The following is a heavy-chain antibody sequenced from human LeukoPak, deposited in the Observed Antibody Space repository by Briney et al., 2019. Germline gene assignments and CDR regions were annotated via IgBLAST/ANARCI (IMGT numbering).Heavy chain of an antibody. J-gene: IGHJ4*02. D-gene: IGHD3-16*01. CDR1: GYTXTGYY. CDR3: ATQRGSYLWGTDFDY. CDR2: INPNSGDT. Sequence: ASVKVSCKASGYTXTGYYMHWVRQAPGQGREWMGWINPNSGDTKYSQKFQGRVTMTRDTSISTAYMELSRLRSDDTAVYYCATQRGSYLWGTDFDYWGQGTLVTVSS. V-gene: IGHV1-2*02.